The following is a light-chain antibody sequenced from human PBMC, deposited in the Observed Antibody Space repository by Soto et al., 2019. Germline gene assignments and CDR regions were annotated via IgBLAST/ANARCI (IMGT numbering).Light chain of an antibody. CDR2: SNN. V-gene: IGLV1-44*01. CDR1: SSNIGSNT. Sequence: QAVVTQPPSASGTPGQRVTISCSGSSSNIGSNTVNWYQQLPGTAPKLLIYSNNQRPSGVPDRFSGSKSGTSASLAISGLQSEDEADYYCAAWDDSLVFGGETKLTVL. J-gene: IGLJ2*01. CDR3: AAWDDSLV.